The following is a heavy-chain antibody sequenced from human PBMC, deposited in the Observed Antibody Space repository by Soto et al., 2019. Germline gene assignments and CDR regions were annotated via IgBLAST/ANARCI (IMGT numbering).Heavy chain of an antibody. D-gene: IGHD6-19*01. Sequence: PGGSLRLSCAASGFTFSNAWMSWVRQAPGKGLEWVGRIKSKTDGGTTDYAAPVKGRFTISRDDSKNTLYLQMNSLKTEDTAVYYCTTGMLYSSGWYPPSYSPGMDVRGKGTTVTVPS. CDR1: GFTFSNAW. CDR3: TTGMLYSSGWYPPSYSPGMDV. J-gene: IGHJ6*04. CDR2: IKSKTDGGTT. V-gene: IGHV3-15*01.